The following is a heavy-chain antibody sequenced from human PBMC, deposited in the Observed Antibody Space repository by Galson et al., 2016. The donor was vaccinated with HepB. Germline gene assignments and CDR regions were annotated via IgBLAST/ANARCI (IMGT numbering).Heavy chain of an antibody. Sequence: CAISGDSVSSNSATWNWIRQSPSRGLEWLGRTYYRSKWYNDYALSVKSRITINPDTSKYQFSLQLNSVTPADTAVYYCARGRRVGHCSGTSCRNWFDPWGQGALVTVSS. CDR3: ARGRRVGHCSGTSCRNWFDP. CDR1: GDSVSSNSAT. CDR2: TYYRSKWYN. D-gene: IGHD2-2*01. J-gene: IGHJ5*02. V-gene: IGHV6-1*01.